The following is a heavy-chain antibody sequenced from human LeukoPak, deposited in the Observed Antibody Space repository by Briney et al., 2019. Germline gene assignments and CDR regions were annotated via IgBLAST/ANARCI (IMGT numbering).Heavy chain of an antibody. Sequence: SETLSLTCAVYGGSFSGYYWSWIRQPPGKGLEWIGEINHSGSTNYNPSLKSRVTISVDTSKNQFSLKLSSVTAADTAVYYCARGVIVVVPAAIRRYYYYYMDVWGKGTTVTVSS. CDR3: ARGVIVVVPAAIRRYYYYYMDV. CDR2: INHSGST. V-gene: IGHV4-34*01. J-gene: IGHJ6*03. D-gene: IGHD2-2*02. CDR1: GGSFSGYY.